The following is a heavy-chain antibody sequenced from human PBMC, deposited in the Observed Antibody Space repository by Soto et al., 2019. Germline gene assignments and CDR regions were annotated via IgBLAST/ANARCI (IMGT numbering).Heavy chain of an antibody. Sequence: QVQLQESGPGLVKPSGTLSLTCAVSGGSISSSNWWSWVRQPPGKGLEWIGEIYHSGSTNYNPSLKSRVTISVDKSKNQFSLKLSSVTAADTAVYYCARFYCGGDCYSNPLYYFDYWGQGTLVTVSS. D-gene: IGHD2-21*02. J-gene: IGHJ4*02. CDR1: GGSISSSNW. CDR3: ARFYCGGDCYSNPLYYFDY. CDR2: IYHSGST. V-gene: IGHV4-4*02.